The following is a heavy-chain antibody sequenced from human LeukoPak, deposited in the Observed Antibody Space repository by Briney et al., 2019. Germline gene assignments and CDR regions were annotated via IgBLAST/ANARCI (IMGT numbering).Heavy chain of an antibody. V-gene: IGHV1-18*01. CDR2: ISAYSGNT. Sequence: ASVKVSCKTSGYTFTSYGISWVRQAPGQGLEWMGWISAYSGNTNYAQKLQGRVTMTTDTSTSTAYMELRRLRSDDTAVYYCARRNSYGYLDYWGQGTLVTVSS. CDR1: GYTFTSYG. D-gene: IGHD5-18*01. CDR3: ARRNSYGYLDY. J-gene: IGHJ4*02.